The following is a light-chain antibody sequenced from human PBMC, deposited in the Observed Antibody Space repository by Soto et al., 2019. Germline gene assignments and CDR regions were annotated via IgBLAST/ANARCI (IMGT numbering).Light chain of an antibody. CDR3: QQLNSYLFT. Sequence: DIQLTQSPPFLSASVGDRVTITCRARQGISNFLAWYQQKPGKAPKLLIYAASTLQSGVPSRFSGSGSGTEFTLTISSLQPEDFATYYCQQLNSYLFTFGPGTKVDIK. J-gene: IGKJ3*01. CDR1: QGISNF. V-gene: IGKV1-9*01. CDR2: AAS.